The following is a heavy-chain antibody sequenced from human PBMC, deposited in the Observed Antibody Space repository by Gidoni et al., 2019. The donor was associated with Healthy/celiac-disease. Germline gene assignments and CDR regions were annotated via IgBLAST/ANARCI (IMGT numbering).Heavy chain of an antibody. CDR3: AKVAGRVLWFGGGGPFDY. CDR1: GFTFSSYA. CDR2: SRGSGGST. D-gene: IGHD3-10*01. Sequence: EVQLLESGGGLVQPGGSMRLSCAASGFTFSSYAMSWVRRAPGKGLGLVAASRGSGGSTYYADSVKGRFTISRDNSKNTLYLQMNSLRAEDTAVYYCAKVAGRVLWFGGGGPFDYWGQGTLVTVSS. V-gene: IGHV3-23*01. J-gene: IGHJ4*02.